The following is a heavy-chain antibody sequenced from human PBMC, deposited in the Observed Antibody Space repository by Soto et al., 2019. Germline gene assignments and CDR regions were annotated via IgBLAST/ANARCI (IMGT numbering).Heavy chain of an antibody. CDR3: ARDYTIFGVVLSHVFDY. CDR1: GGSISSYY. CDR2: IYTSGST. Sequence: CVTRSRTWSVAGGSISSYYWSWIRQPAGKGLEWIGRIYTSGSTNYNPSLKSRVTMSVDTPKNHFSLKLSSVSAAVTALYYCARDYTIFGVVLSHVFDYWGQGTLVTVSS. V-gene: IGHV4-4*07. J-gene: IGHJ4*02. D-gene: IGHD3-3*01.